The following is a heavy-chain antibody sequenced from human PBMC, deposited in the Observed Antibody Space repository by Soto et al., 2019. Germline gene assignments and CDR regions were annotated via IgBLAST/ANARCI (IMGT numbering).Heavy chain of an antibody. J-gene: IGHJ4*02. Sequence: QVQLVQSGAEVKKPGASVKVSCKASGYTFTSYGISWVRQAPGQGLEWMGWISAYNGNTKYAQKIQGRVTMTTDTPTSAAYMELRGLRSDDTAVYYWARGGAYSSSWYLDYWGQGTLVTVSS. V-gene: IGHV1-18*01. CDR1: GYTFTSYG. D-gene: IGHD6-13*01. CDR2: ISAYNGNT. CDR3: ARGGAYSSSWYLDY.